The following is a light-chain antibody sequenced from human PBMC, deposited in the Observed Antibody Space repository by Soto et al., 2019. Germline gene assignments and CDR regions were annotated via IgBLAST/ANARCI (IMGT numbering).Light chain of an antibody. CDR2: SNN. J-gene: IGLJ2*01. CDR1: SSNIGSNT. Sequence: QPVLTQPPSASGTPGQRVTISCSGSSSNIGSNTVNWYQQLPGTAPKLLIYSNNQRPSGVPDRFSGSKSGTSASLAISGLQSEDEADYYCAAWDDRLNGVVFRGGTKLTVL. CDR3: AAWDDRLNGVV. V-gene: IGLV1-44*01.